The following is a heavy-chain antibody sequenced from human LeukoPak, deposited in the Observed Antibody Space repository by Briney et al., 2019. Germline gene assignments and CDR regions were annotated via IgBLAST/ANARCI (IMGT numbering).Heavy chain of an antibody. CDR3: ARGCIRGWYYFDY. D-gene: IGHD6-19*01. CDR2: INHSGRT. CDR1: GGSFSGYY. Sequence: SETLSLPCAVYGGSFSGYYWSWIRRPPGKGREWIGEINHSGRTNYNPSLKSRVTISVDTSKNQFSLKLSSVTAADTAVYYCARGCIRGWYYFDYWGQGTLVTVSS. V-gene: IGHV4-34*01. J-gene: IGHJ4*02.